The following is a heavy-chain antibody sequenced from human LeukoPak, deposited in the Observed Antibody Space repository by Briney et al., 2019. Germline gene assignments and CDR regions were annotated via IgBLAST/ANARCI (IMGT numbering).Heavy chain of an antibody. Sequence: SETLSLTCVVSGYSIRNDYYWGWIRQPPGKGLEWIGNIYHSGGSYYNPSLKSRVTILVDTSKNQFSLKLSSVTAADTAVYYCAKAGTTGIHHWFDPWGQGNPVTVSS. J-gene: IGHJ5*02. CDR1: GYSIRNDYY. CDR3: AKAGTTGIHHWFDP. CDR2: IYHSGGS. V-gene: IGHV4-38-2*01. D-gene: IGHD1-1*01.